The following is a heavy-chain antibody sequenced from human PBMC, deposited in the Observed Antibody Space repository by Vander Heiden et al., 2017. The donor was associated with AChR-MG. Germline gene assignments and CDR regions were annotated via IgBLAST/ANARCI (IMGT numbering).Heavy chain of an antibody. J-gene: IGHJ6*02. CDR1: GGSISSSNW. Sequence: QVQLQESGPGLVKPSGTLSLPCSVSGGSISSSNWWSWVRQPPGKGLEWIGEIYHSGSTNYNPSLKSRVTISVDKSKNQFSLKLSSVTAADTAVYYCARVPSGAARASRGMDVWGQGTTVTVSS. V-gene: IGHV4-4*02. CDR2: IYHSGST. D-gene: IGHD5-18*01. CDR3: ARVPSGAARASRGMDV.